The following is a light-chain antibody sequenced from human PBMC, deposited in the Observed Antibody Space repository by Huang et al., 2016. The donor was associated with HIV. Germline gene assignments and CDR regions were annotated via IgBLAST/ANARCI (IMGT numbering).Light chain of an antibody. Sequence: EILLTQSPATLSVTPGETATLACRASQSVGGYLGWYQQRPGLPHKLLIYDASKRAADVPVRFSGNGSETGFALTITALEPEDCTHYYCHQRRNWPQTFGQGTKLEIK. CDR3: HQRRNWPQT. CDR1: QSVGGY. V-gene: IGKV3-11*01. J-gene: IGKJ2*01. CDR2: DAS.